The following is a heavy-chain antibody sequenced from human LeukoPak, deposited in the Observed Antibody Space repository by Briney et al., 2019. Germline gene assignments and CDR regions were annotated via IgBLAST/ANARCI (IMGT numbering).Heavy chain of an antibody. CDR3: ARAGYYGSGTYLDY. V-gene: IGHV3-48*03. CDR2: ISSSGSTI. J-gene: IGHJ4*02. Sequence: GGSLRLSCAASGFTFSSYEMNWVRQAPGKGLEWVSYISSSGSTIYYADSVKGRFTISRDSAKNSLYLQMNSLRAEDTAVYYCARAGYYGSGTYLDYCGQGTLVTVSS. D-gene: IGHD3-10*01. CDR1: GFTFSSYE.